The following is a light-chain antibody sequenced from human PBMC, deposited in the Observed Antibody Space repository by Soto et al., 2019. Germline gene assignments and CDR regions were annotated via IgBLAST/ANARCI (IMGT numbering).Light chain of an antibody. CDR1: QTINTY. J-gene: IGKJ1*01. V-gene: IGKV1-8*01. CDR3: QQYYRFPWT. Sequence: IWVTQSPSSLAASTGDRVTITCRANQTINTYLDWYQQRQGQAPNLLIYGASILQSGVPSRFSGSGSGTDFTLTISGLQSEDFATYFCQQYYRFPWTFGQGTKVETK. CDR2: GAS.